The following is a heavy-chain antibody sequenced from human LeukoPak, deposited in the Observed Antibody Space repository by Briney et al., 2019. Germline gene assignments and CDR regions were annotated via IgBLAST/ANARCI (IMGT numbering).Heavy chain of an antibody. CDR3: AIMHPYYDGSGYWVQ. Sequence: GGSLRLSCAASGFTFSSHAMSWVRQAPGKGLEWVSGISTSGGSSSYADSVKGRFTISRDNPRNTLYMQMNSLRAEDTALYYCAIMHPYYDGSGYWVQWGQGTLVTVSS. V-gene: IGHV3-23*01. J-gene: IGHJ4*02. CDR1: GFTFSSHA. D-gene: IGHD3-22*01. CDR2: ISTSGGSS.